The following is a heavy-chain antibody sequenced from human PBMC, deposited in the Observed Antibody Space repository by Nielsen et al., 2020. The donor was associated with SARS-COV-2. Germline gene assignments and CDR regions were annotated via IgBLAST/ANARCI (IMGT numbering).Heavy chain of an antibody. J-gene: IGHJ1*01. V-gene: IGHV1-2*02. Sequence: ASVKVSCKASGYTFTGYYMHWVRQAPGQGLEWMGWINPNSGGTNYAQKFQGRVTMTRDTSISTAYMELSRLRSDDTAVYYCARERTTRRFQLQHWGQGTLVTVSS. CDR3: ARERTTRRFQLQH. CDR1: GYTFTGYY. CDR2: INPNSGGT. D-gene: IGHD4-17*01.